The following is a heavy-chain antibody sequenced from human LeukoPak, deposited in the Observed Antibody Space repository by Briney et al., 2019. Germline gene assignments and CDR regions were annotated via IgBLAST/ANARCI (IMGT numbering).Heavy chain of an antibody. CDR2: ISYDGSNK. Sequence: GRTLRLSCAASGFTFSSYGMHCVRQAPGKGLEWVAVISYDGSNKYYADSVKGRFTISRDNSKNTLYLQMNRLRAEDTAVYYCARDQFQRRGFGELGFDYWGQGHLVPVSS. CDR1: GFTFSSYG. CDR3: ARDQFQRRGFGELGFDY. D-gene: IGHD3-10*01. J-gene: IGHJ4*02. V-gene: IGHV3-30*03.